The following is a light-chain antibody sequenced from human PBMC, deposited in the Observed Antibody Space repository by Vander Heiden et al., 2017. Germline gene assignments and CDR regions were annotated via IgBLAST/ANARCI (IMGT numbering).Light chain of an antibody. V-gene: IGKV3-15*01. CDR3: QQYKNWPPYT. CDR2: GAS. J-gene: IGKJ2*01. Sequence: EIVMTQSPATLSVSPGERVTLTCRASQSVSSNLAWHQQKRGQAPRLLIYGASTRATGIPARFSGSGSGTDLTLTISSLQSEDFAVYYCQQYKNWPPYTFGPGTKLEI. CDR1: QSVSSN.